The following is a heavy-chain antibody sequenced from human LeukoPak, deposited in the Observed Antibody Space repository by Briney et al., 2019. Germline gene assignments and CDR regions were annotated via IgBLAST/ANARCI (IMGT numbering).Heavy chain of an antibody. J-gene: IGHJ5*02. Sequence: GASVKVSCKASGYAFTNYFLHWVRQAPGQGLEWMGIINPSGGSTSYAQKFQGRVTMTRDTSTSTVYMELSSLRSEDTAVYYCARDLGIAVAVNWFDPWGQGTLVTVSS. D-gene: IGHD6-19*01. CDR3: ARDLGIAVAVNWFDP. CDR2: INPSGGST. CDR1: GYAFTNYF. V-gene: IGHV1-46*01.